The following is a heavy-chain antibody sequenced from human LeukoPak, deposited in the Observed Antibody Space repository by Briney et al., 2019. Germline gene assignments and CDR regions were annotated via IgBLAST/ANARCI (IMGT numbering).Heavy chain of an antibody. D-gene: IGHD6-13*01. V-gene: IGHV4-34*01. CDR2: INHSGST. CDR1: GGSISSYY. J-gene: IGHJ5*02. Sequence: TSETLSLTCTVSGGSISSYYWSWIRQPPGKGLEWIGEINHSGSTNYNPSLKSRVTISVDTSKNQFSLKLSSVTAADTAVYYCARSAAGTFWWFDPWGQGTLVTVSS. CDR3: ARSAAGTFWWFDP.